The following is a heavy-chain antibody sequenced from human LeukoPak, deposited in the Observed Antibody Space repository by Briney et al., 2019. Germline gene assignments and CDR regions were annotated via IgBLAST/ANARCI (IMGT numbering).Heavy chain of an antibody. CDR1: GFTFSSYE. D-gene: IGHD2-8*01. Sequence: PGGSLRLSCAASGFTFSSYEMNWVRQAPGKGLEWVSYISSSGSTIYYADSVKGRFTISRDNSKNTLYLQMNSLRAEDTAVYYCARDLAGRGDPASLMLDYWGQGTLVTVSS. J-gene: IGHJ4*02. CDR2: ISSSGSTI. V-gene: IGHV3-48*03. CDR3: ARDLAGRGDPASLMLDY.